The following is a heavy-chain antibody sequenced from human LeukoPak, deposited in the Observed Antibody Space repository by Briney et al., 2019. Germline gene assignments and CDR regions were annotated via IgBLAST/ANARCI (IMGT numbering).Heavy chain of an antibody. Sequence: GGSLRLSCVASGFSLSSYAMSWVRQAPGKAPEWVSLVYSAGATHYADSMQGRFIISRDNSKNTLYLQMNNLRVEYTAVYHCVRDRAEGRAWVEFDPWGQGTVVTVSS. CDR1: GFSLSSYA. J-gene: IGHJ5*02. CDR3: VRDRAEGRAWVEFDP. CDR2: VYSAGAT. V-gene: IGHV3-66*02.